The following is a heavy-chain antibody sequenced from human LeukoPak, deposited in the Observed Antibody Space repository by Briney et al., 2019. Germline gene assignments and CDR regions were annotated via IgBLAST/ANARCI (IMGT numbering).Heavy chain of an antibody. Sequence: SVTVSCKASVGTFNNYAISWVRQAPGQGLEWMGGIIPIFGTANYAQKFQGRVTITADESTSTAYMELSSLRSEDTAVYYCASGYSSSWSDKYYFDYWGQGTLVTVSS. CDR3: ASGYSSSWSDKYYFDY. CDR2: IIPIFGTA. V-gene: IGHV1-69*01. CDR1: VGTFNNYA. J-gene: IGHJ4*02. D-gene: IGHD6-13*01.